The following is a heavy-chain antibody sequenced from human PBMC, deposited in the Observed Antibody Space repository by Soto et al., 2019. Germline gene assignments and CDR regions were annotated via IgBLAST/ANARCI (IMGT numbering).Heavy chain of an antibody. D-gene: IGHD3-10*01. Sequence: SETLSLTCTVSGGSVISGSYYWILIRQPPGKGLEWIGYIYYSGSTNYNPSLKSRVTISVDTSKNQFSLKLSSVTAADTAVYYCARTYYRVGYFDYWGQGTLVTVSS. J-gene: IGHJ4*02. CDR3: ARTYYRVGYFDY. CDR1: GGSVISGSYY. V-gene: IGHV4-61*01. CDR2: IYYSGST.